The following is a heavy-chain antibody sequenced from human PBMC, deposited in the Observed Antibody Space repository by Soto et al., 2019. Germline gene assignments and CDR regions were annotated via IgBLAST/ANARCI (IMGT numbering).Heavy chain of an antibody. D-gene: IGHD3-3*01. CDR2: IYPGDSDT. Sequence: PGESLKISCKGSGYSFTSYWIGWVRQMPGKCLEWMGIIYPGDSDTRYSPSFQGQVTISADKSISTAYLQWSSLKASDTAMYYCSRHFNDFWSGYYPEDYYGMDVWGQGTTVTVSS. CDR1: GYSFTSYW. CDR3: SRHFNDFWSGYYPEDYYGMDV. V-gene: IGHV5-51*01. J-gene: IGHJ6*02.